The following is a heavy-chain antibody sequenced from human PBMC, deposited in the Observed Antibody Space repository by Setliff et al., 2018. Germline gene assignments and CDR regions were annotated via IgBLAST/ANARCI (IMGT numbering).Heavy chain of an antibody. J-gene: IGHJ2*01. Sequence: SETRSLTCAVSGGSVTSDSWWSWVRQSPGKGLEWIAEIDRTGGTNHNPSLKSRVFISLDKSKNEVSLTLSSVTAADTAVYYCARDPTSGSYRGAWYFDLWGRGALVTVSS. CDR3: ARDPTSGSYRGAWYFDL. CDR1: GGSVTSDSW. V-gene: IGHV4-4*02. D-gene: IGHD1-26*01. CDR2: IDRTGGT.